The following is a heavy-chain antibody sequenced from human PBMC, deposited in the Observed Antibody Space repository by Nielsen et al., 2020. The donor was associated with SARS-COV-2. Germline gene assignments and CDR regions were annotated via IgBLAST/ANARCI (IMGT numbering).Heavy chain of an antibody. D-gene: IGHD5-18*01. J-gene: IGHJ3*02. CDR2: ISSNGGST. V-gene: IGHV3-64*04. CDR3: AREMTAMATLGGFDAFDI. Sequence: WIRQPPGKGLEYVSAISSNGGSTYYADSVKGRFTISRDNSKNTLYLQMNSLRAEDTAVYYCAREMTAMATLGGFDAFDIWGQGTMVTVSS.